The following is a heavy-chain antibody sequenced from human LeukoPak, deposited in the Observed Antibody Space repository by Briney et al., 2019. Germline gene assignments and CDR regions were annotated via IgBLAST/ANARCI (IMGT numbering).Heavy chain of an antibody. CDR3: VRRPYYYGSGRHFDY. D-gene: IGHD3-10*01. V-gene: IGHV4-39*01. CDR1: GGSISSSSYY. CDR2: IYYSGST. Sequence: PSETLSLTCTVSGGSISSSSYYWGWIRQPPGKGLEWIGSIYYSGSTYYNPSLKSRVTISVDTSKNQFSLKLSSVTAADTAVYYCVRRPYYYGSGRHFDYWGQGILVTVSS. J-gene: IGHJ4*02.